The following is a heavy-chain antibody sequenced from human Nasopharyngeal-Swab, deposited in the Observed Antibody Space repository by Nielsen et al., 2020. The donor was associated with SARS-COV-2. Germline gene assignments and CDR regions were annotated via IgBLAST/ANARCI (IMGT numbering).Heavy chain of an antibody. J-gene: IGHJ4*02. V-gene: IGHV3-53*01. Sequence: GESLKISCAASGFDVSNDYLSWVRQAPGKGLEWVSVIYSGGSTYYADSVRGRFPISRANSKHTLYLQMNSFRAEDTAVYYCAGDGPSGSYDGWGQGTLVTVSS. CDR3: AGDGPSGSYDG. CDR1: GFDVSNDY. CDR2: IYSGGST. D-gene: IGHD1-26*01.